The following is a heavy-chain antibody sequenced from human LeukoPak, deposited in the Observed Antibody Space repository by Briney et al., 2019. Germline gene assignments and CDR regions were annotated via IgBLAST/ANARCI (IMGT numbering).Heavy chain of an antibody. CDR2: IIPIFGTA. J-gene: IGHJ3*02. D-gene: IGHD3-22*01. CDR3: ASYRRTDSSGYSAFDI. CDR1: GGTFSSYA. V-gene: IGHV1-69*05. Sequence: SVKVSCKASGGTFSSYAIIWVRQAPGQGLEWKGGIIPIFGTANYAQKFQGRVTITTDESTSTAYMELSSLRSEDTAVYYCASYRRTDSSGYSAFDIWGQGTMVTVSS.